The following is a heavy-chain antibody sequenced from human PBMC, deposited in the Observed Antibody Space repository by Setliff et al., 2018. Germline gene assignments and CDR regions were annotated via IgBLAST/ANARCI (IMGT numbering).Heavy chain of an antibody. D-gene: IGHD5-12*01. CDR1: GYTFTSYA. J-gene: IGHJ6*02. CDR2: TNAGNGNT. CDR3: ARDPASSGYDTYYYYYYGMDV. Sequence: ASVKVSCKASGYTFTSYAMHWVRQAPGQRLEWMGWTNAGNGNTKYSQKFQGRVTITRDTSASTAYMELSSLRSEDTAVYYCARDPASSGYDTYYYYYYGMDVWGQGTTVTVSS. V-gene: IGHV1-3*01.